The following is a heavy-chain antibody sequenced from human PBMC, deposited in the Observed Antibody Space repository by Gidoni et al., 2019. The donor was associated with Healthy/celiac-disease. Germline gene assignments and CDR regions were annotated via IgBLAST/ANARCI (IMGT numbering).Heavy chain of an antibody. CDR3: AKDGVDYYDSSGYYVDY. CDR1: GFTFSSYA. CDR2: ISGSGGST. D-gene: IGHD3-22*01. V-gene: IGHV3-23*01. Sequence: EVQLLESGGGLVQPGVSLRLSCAASGFTFSSYAMSWVRQAPGKGLEWVSAISGSGGSTYYADSVKGRFTISRDNSKNTLYLQMNSLRAEDTAVYYCAKDGVDYYDSSGYYVDYWGQGTLVTVSS. J-gene: IGHJ4*02.